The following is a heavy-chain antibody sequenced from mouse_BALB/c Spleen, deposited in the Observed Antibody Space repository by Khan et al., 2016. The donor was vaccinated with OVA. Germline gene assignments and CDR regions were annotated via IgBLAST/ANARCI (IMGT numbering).Heavy chain of an antibody. V-gene: IGHV1S135*01. J-gene: IGHJ3*01. D-gene: IGHD2-2*01. CDR1: GYSFTTYY. CDR3: TRHGYVAWFTY. Sequence: LQQSGPELMKPGASVKISCKASGYSFTTYYIHWIMQSHGKSLEWIGYIDPFSGGTTYNKKFKGKATLTVDKSSSTAYINLSNLTSEDSSVYYYTRHGYVAWFTYWGQGTLVTVSA. CDR2: IDPFSGGT.